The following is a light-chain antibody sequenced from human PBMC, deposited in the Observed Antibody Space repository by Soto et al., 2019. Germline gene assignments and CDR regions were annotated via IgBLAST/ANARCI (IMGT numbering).Light chain of an antibody. V-gene: IGLV2-14*01. Sequence: QSVLTQPASVSGSPGQSITISCTGTSSDVGGYNYVSWYQQHPGKAPKLMIYDVSNRPSGVSNRFSGSKSGNTASLTISGLQAEYEANYSCSSYTSSSTLEVFGTGTKVTVL. CDR1: SSDVGGYNY. CDR2: DVS. J-gene: IGLJ1*01. CDR3: SSYTSSSTLEV.